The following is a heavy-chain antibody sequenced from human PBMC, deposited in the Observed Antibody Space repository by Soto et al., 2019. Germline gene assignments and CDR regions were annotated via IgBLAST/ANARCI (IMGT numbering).Heavy chain of an antibody. CDR3: AHSSTDLTHAMDG. CDR2: IYWDDDK. D-gene: IGHD3-3*01. V-gene: IGHV2-5*02. J-gene: IGHJ6*02. CDR1: GLSLTTNGLS. Sequence: QITLKESGPTLVKPTQTLTLTCAFSGLSLTTNGLSVGWVRQPPGKALEWLALIYWDDDKRYSPSLKSRLTITSDTSKNQVVLTMTTMDPVDTATYYCAHSSTDLTHAMDGWGHGTTVSVSS.